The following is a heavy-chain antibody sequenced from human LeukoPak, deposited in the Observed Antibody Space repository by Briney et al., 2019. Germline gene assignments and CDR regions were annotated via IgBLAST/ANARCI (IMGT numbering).Heavy chain of an antibody. CDR3: ARVGITMIEEDPDDAFDI. J-gene: IGHJ3*02. V-gene: IGHV4-38-2*02. CDR2: IYHSGST. D-gene: IGHD3-22*01. CDR1: GYSISRGYY. Sequence: SETLSLPCTVSGYSISRGYYWGWIRQPPGKGLEWIWSIYHSGSTYYNPSLKSRVTISVDTSKNQFSLKLSSVTAADTAVYYCARVGITMIEEDPDDAFDIWGQGTMVTVSS.